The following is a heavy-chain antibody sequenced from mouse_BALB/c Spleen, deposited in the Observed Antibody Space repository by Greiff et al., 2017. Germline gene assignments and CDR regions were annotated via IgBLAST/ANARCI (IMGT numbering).Heavy chain of an antibody. D-gene: IGHD2-14*01. Sequence: EVQLQESGPGLVKPSQSLSLTCTVTGYSITSDYAWNWIRQFPGNKLEWMGYISYSGSTSYNPSLKSRISITRDTSKNQFFLQLNSVTTEDTATYYCARKDRYDERTWFAYWGQGTLVTVSA. CDR3: ARKDRYDERTWFAY. CDR1: GYSITSDYA. CDR2: ISYSGST. J-gene: IGHJ3*01. V-gene: IGHV3-2*02.